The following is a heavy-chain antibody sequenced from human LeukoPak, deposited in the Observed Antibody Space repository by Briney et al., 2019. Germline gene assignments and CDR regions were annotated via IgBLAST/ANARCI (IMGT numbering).Heavy chain of an antibody. V-gene: IGHV5-51*01. Sequence: GESLKISCKGSGDSFTSYWTGRGRQMPGKSLEWMGIIYPGDSDSRYSPSFQGQVNISADKSIRTAYLQWSSLEASHTAMYYCARQRWEHTIFGVATGYMDVWGKGNTVTVSS. CDR1: GDSFTSYW. CDR3: ARQRWEHTIFGVATGYMDV. J-gene: IGHJ6*03. D-gene: IGHD3-3*01. CDR2: IYPGDSDS.